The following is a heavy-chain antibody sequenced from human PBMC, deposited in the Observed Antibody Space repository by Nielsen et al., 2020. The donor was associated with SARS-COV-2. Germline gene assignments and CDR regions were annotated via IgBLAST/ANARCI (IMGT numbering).Heavy chain of an antibody. CDR1: GGSISSGDYY. V-gene: IGHV4-30-4*01. J-gene: IGHJ4*02. Sequence: SETLSLTCPVSGGSISSGDYYWTWIRQHPGKGLEYIGYISYTGNTYSDPSLKSRVTISRDTSKNQFSLKLTSVTAADTAVYYCARGWSYFDYWGQGTLVTVSS. CDR3: ARGWSYFDY. D-gene: IGHD2-15*01. CDR2: ISYTGNT.